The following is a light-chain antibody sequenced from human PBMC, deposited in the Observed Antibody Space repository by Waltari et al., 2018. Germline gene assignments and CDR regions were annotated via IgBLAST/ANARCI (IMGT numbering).Light chain of an antibody. Sequence: CRASQGITNALAWFQKKPGEAPRSLIYAASTLQSGVPSRFSGSGSGTDFTLTISSLQPEDSATYYCQQLKSYPLTFGGGTKVEI. V-gene: IGKV1-16*01. J-gene: IGKJ4*01. CDR1: QGITNA. CDR3: QQLKSYPLT. CDR2: AAS.